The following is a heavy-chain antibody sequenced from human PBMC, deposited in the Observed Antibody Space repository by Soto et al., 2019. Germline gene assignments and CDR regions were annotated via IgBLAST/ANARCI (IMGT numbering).Heavy chain of an antibody. CDR2: IYYSGST. Sequence: QVQLQESGPGLVKPSETLSLTCTVSGGSVSSGSYYWSWIRQHPGKGLEWIGYIYYSGSTNYNPSLTSRVTISVDTSKIQFSLKLSSVTAADTAVYYCARDTTIVRVMPYGMDVWGQGTTVTVSS. CDR1: GGSVSSGSYY. J-gene: IGHJ6*02. D-gene: IGHD3-10*01. CDR3: ARDTTIVRVMPYGMDV. V-gene: IGHV4-61*01.